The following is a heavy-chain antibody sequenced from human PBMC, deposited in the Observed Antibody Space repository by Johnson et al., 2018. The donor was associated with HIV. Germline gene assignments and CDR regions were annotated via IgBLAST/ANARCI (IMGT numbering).Heavy chain of an antibody. V-gene: IGHV3-30-3*01. CDR2: ISYDGSNK. D-gene: IGHD6-6*01. CDR1: VFTFSSYA. Sequence: VLLVESGGGVVQPGRSLRLSCAASVFTFSSYAMHWVRQAPGKGLEWVAVISYDGSNKYYADSVKGRFTISRDNSKNTLYLQMNSLRAEDTAVYYCARDPSAGEQLDDAFDIWGQGTMVTVSS. CDR3: ARDPSAGEQLDDAFDI. J-gene: IGHJ3*02.